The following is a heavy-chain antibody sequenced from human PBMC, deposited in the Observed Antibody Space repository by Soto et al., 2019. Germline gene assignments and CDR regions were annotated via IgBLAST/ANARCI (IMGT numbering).Heavy chain of an antibody. J-gene: IGHJ6*03. Sequence: QVQLLQSRAEVKKPGASVKVSCKASGYTFTSYDINWVRQATGQGLEWMGWMKPNSGNTCYAQKFQGRVTMTRNTSISTAYMELSSLRSADTAVYYCARGGGAAAGNSAIDQPYYYSYMDVWGKGTTVTVSS. D-gene: IGHD6-13*01. CDR1: GYTFTSYD. CDR2: MKPNSGNT. CDR3: ARGGGAAAGNSAIDQPYYYSYMDV. V-gene: IGHV1-8*01.